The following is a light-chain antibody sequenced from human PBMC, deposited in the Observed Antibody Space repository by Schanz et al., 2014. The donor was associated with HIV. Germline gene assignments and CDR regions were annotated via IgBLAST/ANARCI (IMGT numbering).Light chain of an antibody. J-gene: IGLJ3*02. V-gene: IGLV2-14*03. Sequence: QSALTQPASVSGSPGQSITISCTGTSSDVGGYNYLSWYQQHPGKAPKLMIYDVSNRPSGVSNRFSGSKSGNTASLTISGLQAEDEADYYCSSYTSSSTKVFGGGTKVTVL. CDR2: DVS. CDR3: SSYTSSSTKV. CDR1: SSDVGGYNY.